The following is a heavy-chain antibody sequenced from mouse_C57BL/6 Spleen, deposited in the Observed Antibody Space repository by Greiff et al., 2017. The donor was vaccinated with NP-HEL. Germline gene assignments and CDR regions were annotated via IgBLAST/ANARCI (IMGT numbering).Heavy chain of an antibody. J-gene: IGHJ4*01. CDR2: IYIGNGYT. V-gene: IGHV1-58*01. D-gene: IGHD1-1*01. CDR3: ARNYGSSYYAMDY. CDR1: GYPFTSYG. Sequence: VQLQQSGAELVRPGSSVKMSCKTSGYPFTSYGINWVKQRPGQGLEWIGYIYIGNGYTEYNGKFKGKATLTSDTSSSTAYMQLSSLTSEDSAIYFCARNYGSSYYAMDYWGQGTSVTVSS.